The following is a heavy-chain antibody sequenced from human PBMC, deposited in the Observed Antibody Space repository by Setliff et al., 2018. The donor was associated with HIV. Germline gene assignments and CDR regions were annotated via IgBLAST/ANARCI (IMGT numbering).Heavy chain of an antibody. CDR3: ARAQYSSDWNYFDS. V-gene: IGHV4-61*01. CDR1: GGSISSGSYY. CDR2: VYDSGST. D-gene: IGHD6-19*01. Sequence: SETLSLTCNVSGGSISSGSYYWSWIRQPPGKGLEWIGYVYDSGSTSDNPSLKSRVTILGDTSKNQFSLKLTSVTAADTAVYYCARAQYSSDWNYFDSWGQGAQVTVSS. J-gene: IGHJ4*02.